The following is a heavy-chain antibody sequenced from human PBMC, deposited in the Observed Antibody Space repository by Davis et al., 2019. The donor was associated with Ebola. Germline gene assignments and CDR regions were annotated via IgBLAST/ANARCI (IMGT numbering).Heavy chain of an antibody. V-gene: IGHV3-7*03. CDR1: GFSSSSHW. J-gene: IGHJ4*02. CDR3: AKHGTPTAI. Sequence: GESLKISCAASGFSSSSHWMSWVRQAPGKGLEWVANIKPDGTFRDYLAAVRGRFTISRDNATNSLELPRNTLRAEDTAVDFCAKHGTPTAIGGQGTLVTVSS. D-gene: IGHD2-21*02. CDR2: IKPDGTFR.